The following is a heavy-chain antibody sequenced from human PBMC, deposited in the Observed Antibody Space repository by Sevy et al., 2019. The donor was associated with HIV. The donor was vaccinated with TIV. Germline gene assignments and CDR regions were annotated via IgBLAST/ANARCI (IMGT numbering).Heavy chain of an antibody. D-gene: IGHD3-3*01. CDR1: GYTFTSYG. CDR2: ISAYNGNT. J-gene: IGHJ3*02. Sequence: ASVKVSCKASGYTFTSYGISWVRQAPGQGLEWMGWISAYNGNTNYAQTLQGRVTMTTDTSTSTAYMELRSLRSDDTAVYYCARVGPYDFWSGYTLTGAFDIWGQGTMVTVSS. CDR3: ARVGPYDFWSGYTLTGAFDI. V-gene: IGHV1-18*01.